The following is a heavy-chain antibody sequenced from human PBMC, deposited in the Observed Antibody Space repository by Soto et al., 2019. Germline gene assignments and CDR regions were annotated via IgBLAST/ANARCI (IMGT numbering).Heavy chain of an antibody. CDR2: INAGNGNT. CDR3: ARAPGIAAADY. CDR1: GCTFTSYA. V-gene: IGHV1-3*05. J-gene: IGHJ4*02. Sequence: QVQLVQSGAEEKKPGASVKVSCKASGCTFTSYAMHWVRQAPGQRLEWMGWINAGNGNTKYSQKFQGRVTITRDTSASTAYMELSSLRSEDTAVCYCARAPGIAAADYGGQGTLVTVSS. D-gene: IGHD6-25*01.